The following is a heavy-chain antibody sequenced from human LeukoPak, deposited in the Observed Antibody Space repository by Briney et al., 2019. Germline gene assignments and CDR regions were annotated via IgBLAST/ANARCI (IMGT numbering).Heavy chain of an antibody. J-gene: IGHJ6*04. V-gene: IGHV3-48*04. CDR3: AELGITMIGGV. CDR1: GFTFSSYS. Sequence: GRSLRLSCAASGFTFSSYSMNWVRQAAGKGLEWGSYISSSGSTIYYADSVKGRFTISRDNAKNSLYLQMNSLRAEDTAVYYCAELGITMIGGVWGKGTTVTISS. D-gene: IGHD3-10*02. CDR2: ISSSGSTI.